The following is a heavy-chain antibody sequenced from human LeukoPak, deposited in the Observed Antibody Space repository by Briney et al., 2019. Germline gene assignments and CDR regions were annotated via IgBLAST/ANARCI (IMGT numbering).Heavy chain of an antibody. D-gene: IGHD3-10*01. V-gene: IGHV1-24*01. J-gene: IGHJ4*02. CDR1: GYTLTELS. CDR3: ATGSMVRGVIDRYFDY. Sequence: ASVKVSCKVSGYTLTELSMHWVRQAPGKGLEWMGGFDPEDGETIYAQKFQGRVTMTEDTSTDTAYMELSGLRSEDTAVYYCATGSMVRGVIDRYFDYWGQGTLVTVSS. CDR2: FDPEDGET.